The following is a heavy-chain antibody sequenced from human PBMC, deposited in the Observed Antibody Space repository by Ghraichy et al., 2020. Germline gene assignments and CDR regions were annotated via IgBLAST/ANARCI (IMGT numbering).Heavy chain of an antibody. D-gene: IGHD5-18*01. Sequence: SCAASGFTFSSYSMNWVRQAPGKGLEWVSSISSSSSYIYYADSVKGRFTISRDNAKNSLYLQMNSLRAEDTAVYYCALGGGYSYPPLNYFDYWGQGTLVTVSS. J-gene: IGHJ4*02. CDR2: ISSSSSYI. CDR1: GFTFSSYS. CDR3: ALGGGYSYPPLNYFDY. V-gene: IGHV3-21*01.